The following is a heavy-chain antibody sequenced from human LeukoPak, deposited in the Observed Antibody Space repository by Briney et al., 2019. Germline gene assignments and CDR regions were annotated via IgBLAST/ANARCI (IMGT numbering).Heavy chain of an antibody. J-gene: IGHJ6*02. CDR1: GFTFSSYG. CDR2: IWYDGSNK. Sequence: GGSLRLSCAASGFTFSSYGMHWVRQAPGKGLEWVAVIWYDGSNKYYADSVKGRFTISRDNSKNTLYLQMNSLRAEDTAVYYCARGGLRYFDWLPTYYYYGMDVWGQGTTVTVSS. V-gene: IGHV3-33*01. D-gene: IGHD3-9*01. CDR3: ARGGLRYFDWLPTYYYYGMDV.